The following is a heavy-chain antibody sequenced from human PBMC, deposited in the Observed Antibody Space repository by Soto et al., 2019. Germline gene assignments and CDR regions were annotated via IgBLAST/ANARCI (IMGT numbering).Heavy chain of an antibody. J-gene: IGHJ4*02. V-gene: IGHV4-34*02. CDR3: AKGGGSLWS. CDR2: IYHSGST. Sequence: QVQLQQWGAGLLKPSETLSLTCAVYGGSFSGYYWTWIRQPPGKGLEWIGEIYHSGSTNYNPSLKSRVTVSVDTSQNQFSLKLNSVTAADTAVYYCAKGGGSLWSWGQGTLVTVSS. CDR1: GGSFSGYY. D-gene: IGHD2-21*01.